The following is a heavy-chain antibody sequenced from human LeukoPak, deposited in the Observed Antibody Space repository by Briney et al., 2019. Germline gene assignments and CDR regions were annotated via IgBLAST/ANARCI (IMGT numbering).Heavy chain of an antibody. CDR2: IYTSGST. CDR3: ARSRAFDI. CDR1: GGSISSGSYY. V-gene: IGHV4-61*02. Sequence: PSQTLSLTCTVSGGSISSGSYYWSWIRQPAGKGLEWIGRIYTSGSTNYNPSLMSRVTISVDTSKNQFSLKLSSVTAADTAVYYCARSRAFDIWGQGTMVTVSS. J-gene: IGHJ3*02.